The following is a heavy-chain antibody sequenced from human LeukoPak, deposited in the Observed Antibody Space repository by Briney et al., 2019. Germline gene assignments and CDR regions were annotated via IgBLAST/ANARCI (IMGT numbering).Heavy chain of an antibody. CDR1: GYTLTGYY. J-gene: IGHJ5*02. V-gene: IGHV1-2*02. CDR3: ARDKLGLGELSLYDQ. Sequence: ASVKVSCKASGYTLTGYYMHWVRQAPGQGLEWMGWMNPNSGGTKYAQKLQGRVTMTRDTSISTAYMELSRLRSDDTAMYYCARDKLGLGELSLYDQWGQGTLVTVFS. D-gene: IGHD3-16*02. CDR2: MNPNSGGT.